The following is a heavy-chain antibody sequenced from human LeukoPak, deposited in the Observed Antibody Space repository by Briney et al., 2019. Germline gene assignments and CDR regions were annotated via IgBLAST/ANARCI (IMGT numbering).Heavy chain of an antibody. D-gene: IGHD3-10*01. J-gene: IGHJ4*02. CDR1: GNTVVNQA. CDR3: GKGHLRGGIRGCFDY. V-gene: IGHV3-23*01. CDR2: ISGSGGST. Sequence: AETLTLSCEYSGNTVVNQAIRDLRQAPGMKMEWVSAISGSGGSTYYADSVKGRFTISRDNSKNTLYLQMNSLRAEDTAVYYCGKGHLRGGIRGCFDYWGQGTLVTVSS.